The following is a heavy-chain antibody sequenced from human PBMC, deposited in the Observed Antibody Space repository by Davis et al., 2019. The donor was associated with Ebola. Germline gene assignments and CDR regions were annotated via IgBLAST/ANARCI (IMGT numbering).Heavy chain of an antibody. V-gene: IGHV1-3*01. D-gene: IGHD3-22*01. CDR2: INAGNGNT. Sequence: ASVKVSCKASGYTFTSYDINWVRQAPGQGLEWMGWINAGNGNTKYSQKFQGRVTITRDTSASTAYMELSSLRSEDTAVYYCARVPTMIVVATDWGMDVWGQGTTVTVSS. CDR3: ARVPTMIVVATDWGMDV. CDR1: GYTFTSYD. J-gene: IGHJ6*02.